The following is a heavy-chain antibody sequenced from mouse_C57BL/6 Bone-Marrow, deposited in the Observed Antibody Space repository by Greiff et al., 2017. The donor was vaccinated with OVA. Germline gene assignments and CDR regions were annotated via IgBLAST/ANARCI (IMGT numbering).Heavy chain of an antibody. CDR2: SRNKANDYTT. J-gene: IGHJ3*01. Sequence: EVQLMESGGGLVQSGRSLRLSCATSGFTFSDFYMEWVRQAPGKGLEWIAASRNKANDYTTEYSASVKGRFIVSRDTSQSILYRQMNALRAEDTAIYYCARDVGGSYWGQGTLVTVSA. CDR3: ARDVGGSY. V-gene: IGHV7-1*01. CDR1: GFTFSDFY.